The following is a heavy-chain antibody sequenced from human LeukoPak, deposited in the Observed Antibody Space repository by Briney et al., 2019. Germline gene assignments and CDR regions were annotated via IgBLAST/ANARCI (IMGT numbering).Heavy chain of an antibody. J-gene: IGHJ2*01. Sequence: SETLSLTCTVSGDSISSYYWSWIRQPPGKGLEWIGYIYYSGSTNYNPSLKSRVTISVDTSKNQFSLKLSSVTAADTAVYYCARTGGNPSYFDLWGRGTLVTVSS. CDR1: GDSISSYY. V-gene: IGHV4-59*01. CDR3: ARTGGNPSYFDL. CDR2: IYYSGST. D-gene: IGHD4-23*01.